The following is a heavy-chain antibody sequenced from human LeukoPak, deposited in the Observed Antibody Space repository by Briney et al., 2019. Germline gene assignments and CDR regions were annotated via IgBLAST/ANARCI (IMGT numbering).Heavy chain of an antibody. D-gene: IGHD2-15*01. CDR1: GGTFSSYA. CDR3: ARDELGYCSGGSCYCERLPDY. CDR2: IIPIFGTA. J-gene: IGHJ4*02. Sequence: ASVKVSCKASGGTFSSYASSWVRQAPGQGLECMGGIIPIFGTANYAQKFQGRVTITADKSTSTAYIELSSLRSDDTAVYYCARDELGYCSGGSCYCERLPDYWGQGTLVTVSS. V-gene: IGHV1-69*06.